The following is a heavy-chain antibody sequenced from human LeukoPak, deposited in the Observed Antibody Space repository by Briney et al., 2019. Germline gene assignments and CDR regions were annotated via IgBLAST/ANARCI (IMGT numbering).Heavy chain of an antibody. D-gene: IGHD5-18*01. J-gene: IGHJ3*02. CDR1: GDNVSSNSAA. CDR3: ASGYEPYDAFDI. Sequence: SQTLSLTCAISGDNVSSNSAAWNWIRQSPSRGLEWLGRTYYRSKWYNDYAVSVKSRIIINPDTSKNQFSLQLNSVTPEDTAVYYCASGYEPYDAFDIWGQGTMVTVSS. V-gene: IGHV6-1*01. CDR2: TYYRSKWYN.